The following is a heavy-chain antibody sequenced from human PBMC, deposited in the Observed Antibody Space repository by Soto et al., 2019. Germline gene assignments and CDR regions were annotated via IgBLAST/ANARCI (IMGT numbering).Heavy chain of an antibody. V-gene: IGHV4-31*03. D-gene: IGHD2-2*01. CDR2: IYYSGST. CDR1: GGSISSGGYY. Sequence: PSETLSLTCTVSGGSISSGGYYWSWIRQHPGKGLEWIGYIYYSGSTYYNPSLKSRVTISVDTSKNQFSLKLSSVTAADTAVYYCASHTAAPLGYYYMDVWGKGTTVTVSS. CDR3: ASHTAAPLGYYYMDV. J-gene: IGHJ6*03.